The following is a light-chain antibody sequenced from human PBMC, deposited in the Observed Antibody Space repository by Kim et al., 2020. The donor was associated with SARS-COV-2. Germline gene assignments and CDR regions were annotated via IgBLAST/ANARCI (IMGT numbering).Light chain of an antibody. J-gene: IGKJ2*01. CDR1: QSVTNS. Sequence: SVSPGERATLSCWASQSVTNSLAWYQKKPGQAPRLLIYGASTRAAGLPARFSGSGFATQFTLTISSLQSEDFALYYCQQYHNWPETFGQGTKVEI. CDR3: QQYHNWPET. V-gene: IGKV3-15*01. CDR2: GAS.